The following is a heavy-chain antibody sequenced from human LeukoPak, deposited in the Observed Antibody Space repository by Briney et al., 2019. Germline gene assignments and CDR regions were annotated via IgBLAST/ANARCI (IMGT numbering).Heavy chain of an antibody. CDR3: ARRPLHSQNWLAP. CDR2: IFPGDSDT. J-gene: IGHJ5*02. CDR1: GDRITSYW. Sequence: GESLKISCKGYGDRITSYWVAWVRQMPGKGLEWMGIIFPGDSDTRYSPSIQGQVTISVDRSISTAYLQWSSLKASDTAIYYCARRPLHSQNWLAPWGQGTLVTVSS. V-gene: IGHV5-51*01.